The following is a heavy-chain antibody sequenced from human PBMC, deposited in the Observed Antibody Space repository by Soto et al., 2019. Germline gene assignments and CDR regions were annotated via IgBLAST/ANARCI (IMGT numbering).Heavy chain of an antibody. CDR2: ISAYNGKT. CDR3: ARGGDVNYYHGMDV. D-gene: IGHD5-12*01. Sequence: QVQLVQSGGEVKKPGASVKLSCTASGYTFTSYGISWVRQAPGQGLEWMGWISAYNGKTNYAQNVQGRVTMTTXTXPRTAYMDLRSLRSDDTAVYYCARGGDVNYYHGMDVWGQGTTVTVSS. V-gene: IGHV1-18*01. CDR1: GYTFTSYG. J-gene: IGHJ6*02.